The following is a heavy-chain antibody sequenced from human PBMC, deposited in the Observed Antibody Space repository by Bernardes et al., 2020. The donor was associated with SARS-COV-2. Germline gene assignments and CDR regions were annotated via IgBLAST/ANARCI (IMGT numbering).Heavy chain of an antibody. CDR3: ARGARDGAFDI. V-gene: IGHV3-7*01. J-gene: IGHJ3*02. Sequence: GGSLRLSCTVSGFTFNNYWMSWVRQAPGKGLEWVANIKGDGSEKYYVDSVKGRFTISRDNAKNSLYLQMNSLRAEDTSVYHCARGARDGAFDICGQGTMVIVSS. CDR2: IKGDGSEK. CDR1: GFTFNNYW.